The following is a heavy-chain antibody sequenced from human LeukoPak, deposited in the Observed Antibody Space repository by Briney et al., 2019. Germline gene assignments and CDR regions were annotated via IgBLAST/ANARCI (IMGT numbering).Heavy chain of an antibody. V-gene: IGHV1-69*05. Sequence: SVKVSCKASGGTFSSYAISWVRQPPGQGLEWMGGIIPIFGTANYAQKFQGRVTITTDESTSTAYMELSSLRSEDTAVYYCAMAAVSGYPFDYWGQGTLVTVSS. CDR3: AMAAVSGYPFDY. D-gene: IGHD3-3*01. CDR1: GGTFSSYA. J-gene: IGHJ4*02. CDR2: IIPIFGTA.